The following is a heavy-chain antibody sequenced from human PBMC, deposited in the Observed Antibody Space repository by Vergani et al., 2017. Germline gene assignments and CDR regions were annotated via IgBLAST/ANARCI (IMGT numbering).Heavy chain of an antibody. Sequence: QVQLVQSGAEVKKPGSSVKVSCKASGGTFSSYAISWVRQAPGQGLEWMGGIIPIFGTANYAQKFQGRVTITADESTSTAYMELSSLRSEDTAVYYCASVQVRVVIVGATPDAFDIWGQGTMVTVSS. CDR1: GGTFSSYA. CDR3: ASVQVRVVIVGATPDAFDI. V-gene: IGHV1-69*01. D-gene: IGHD1-26*01. J-gene: IGHJ3*02. CDR2: IIPIFGTA.